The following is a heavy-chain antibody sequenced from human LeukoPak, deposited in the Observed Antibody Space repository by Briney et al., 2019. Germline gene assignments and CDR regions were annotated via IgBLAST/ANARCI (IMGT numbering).Heavy chain of an antibody. V-gene: IGHV1-69*05. CDR1: GGTFSSYA. J-gene: IGHJ5*02. CDR3: ARALRVWSGYYNWFDP. CDR2: IIPIFGTA. D-gene: IGHD3-3*01. Sequence: GASVKVSCKASGGTFSSYAISWVRQAPGQGLEWMGGIIPIFGTANYAQKFQGRVTITRDTSASTAYMELSSLRSEDTAVYYCARALRVWSGYYNWFDPWDQGTLVTVSS.